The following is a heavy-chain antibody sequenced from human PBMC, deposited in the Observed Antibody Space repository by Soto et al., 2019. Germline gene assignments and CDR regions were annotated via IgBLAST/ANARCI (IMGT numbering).Heavy chain of an antibody. Sequence: QVQLVESGGGVVQPGRSLRLSCAASGFTLSSYSMHWVRQAPGKGLEWVGVISYDGNKKYYRDSVKGRFSISRDTSNNTVHLQMNSLRPDDTAVYYCARSAAVAGLDYWGQGSLVTVSS. V-gene: IGHV3-30-3*01. CDR2: ISYDGNKK. D-gene: IGHD6-19*01. J-gene: IGHJ4*02. CDR3: ARSAAVAGLDY. CDR1: GFTLSSYS.